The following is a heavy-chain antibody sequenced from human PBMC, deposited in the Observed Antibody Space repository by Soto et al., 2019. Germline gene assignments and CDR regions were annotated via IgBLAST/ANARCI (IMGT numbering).Heavy chain of an antibody. CDR3: ARDLVAIGGRVYAFDL. CDR2: IYFTGRT. J-gene: IGHJ3*01. CDR1: GDSVSSGSHH. Sequence: QVQLQESGPGLVRPSETLSLTCTVAGDSVSSGSHHWNWIRQAPGKGLEWIGSIYFTGRTNLNPSLKSRVTISVDTSKNHLSLNLTSVTAADTAVYYCARDLVAIGGRVYAFDLWGQGTMVTVSS. V-gene: IGHV4-61*03. D-gene: IGHD2-21*01.